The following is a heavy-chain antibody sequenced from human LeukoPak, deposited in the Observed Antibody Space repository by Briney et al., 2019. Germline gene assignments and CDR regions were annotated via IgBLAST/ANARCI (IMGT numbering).Heavy chain of an antibody. V-gene: IGHV4-34*01. CDR2: INPSRST. J-gene: IGHJ6*03. CDR1: GGSFSGYH. Sequence: SETLSLTCAVYGGSFSGYHWTWIRQSPAKGLEWIGDINPSRSTYYNPSLKSRLTTSVDTSKNLFSLKLRSVTAADTAVYYCARGRHDITMIVVVMTSVSYYLDVWGKGTTVTVS. D-gene: IGHD3-22*01. CDR3: ARGRHDITMIVVVMTSVSYYLDV.